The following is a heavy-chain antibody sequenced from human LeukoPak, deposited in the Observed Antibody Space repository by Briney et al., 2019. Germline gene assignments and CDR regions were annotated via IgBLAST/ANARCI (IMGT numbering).Heavy chain of an antibody. CDR2: ISYDGSNK. V-gene: IGHV3-30*04. CDR3: ARDKVVGATHFDY. Sequence: GGSLRLSCAASGFTFSSYVMHWVRQAPGKGLEWVAIISYDGSNKYYADSVKGRFTISRDNYKNTLYLQMNSLRAEDTAVYYCARDKVVGATHFDYWGQGTLVTVSS. CDR1: GFTFSSYV. J-gene: IGHJ4*02. D-gene: IGHD1-26*01.